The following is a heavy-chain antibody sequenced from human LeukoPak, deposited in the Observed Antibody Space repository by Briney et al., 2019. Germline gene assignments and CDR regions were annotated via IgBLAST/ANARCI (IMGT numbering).Heavy chain of an antibody. Sequence: GGSLRLSCVASEFTFSSYGINWVRQAPGKGLEWVSYISSSGSIIYYSDSVKGRFTISRDNAKNSLFLQMNSLIAEDTAVYYCARDPIDFWGQGTLVTVSS. CDR3: ARDPIDF. V-gene: IGHV3-48*03. CDR2: ISSSGSII. J-gene: IGHJ4*02. CDR1: EFTFSSYG.